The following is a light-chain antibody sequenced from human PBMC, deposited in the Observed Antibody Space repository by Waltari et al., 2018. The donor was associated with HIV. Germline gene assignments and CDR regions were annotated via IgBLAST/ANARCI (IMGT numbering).Light chain of an antibody. Sequence: DIQMTQSPSSVSASVGDRVTISCRASQDSSTWLAWYQQKPGKAPKLLSFGASSLQRGVPSRFSGSGSGTDFTLTISSLQPEDFATYTCQQASSLPLTFGGGTTVEIK. J-gene: IGKJ4*01. V-gene: IGKV1-12*01. CDR1: QDSSTW. CDR2: GAS. CDR3: QQASSLPLT.